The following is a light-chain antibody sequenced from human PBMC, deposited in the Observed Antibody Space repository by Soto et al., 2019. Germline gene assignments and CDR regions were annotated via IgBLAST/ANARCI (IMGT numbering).Light chain of an antibody. CDR3: QQYNTYST. CDR1: QSIGSY. V-gene: IGKV1-39*01. CDR2: ATS. Sequence: DIQMTQSPSSLSASVGDRVTITCRASQSIGSYLNWYQQKPGKAPKLLIFATSSLKSGVPARFSGSGSGTEFTLTISSLQPDDFATYYCQQYNTYSTFGQGTRLEIK. J-gene: IGKJ5*01.